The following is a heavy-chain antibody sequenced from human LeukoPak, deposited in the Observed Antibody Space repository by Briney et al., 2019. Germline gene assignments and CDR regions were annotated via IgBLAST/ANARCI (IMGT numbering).Heavy chain of an antibody. V-gene: IGHV4-34*01. D-gene: IGHD5-12*01. Sequence: KASETLSLTCAVYGGSFSGYYWSWIRQPPGKGLEWIGEINHSGSTNYNPSLKSRVTISVDTSKNQFSLKLSSVTAADTAVYYCARGRRWLRSLWFPKKQHRGSGGYWGQGTLVTVSS. J-gene: IGHJ4*02. CDR3: ARGRRWLRSLWFPKKQHRGSGGY. CDR2: INHSGST. CDR1: GGSFSGYY.